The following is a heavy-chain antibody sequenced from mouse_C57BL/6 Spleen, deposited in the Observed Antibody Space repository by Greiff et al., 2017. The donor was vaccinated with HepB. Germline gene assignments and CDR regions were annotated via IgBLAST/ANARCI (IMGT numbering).Heavy chain of an antibody. CDR2: ISSGSSTI. D-gene: IGHD2-3*01. J-gene: IGHJ1*03. V-gene: IGHV5-17*01. Sequence: EVQGVESGGGLVKPGGSLKLSCAASGFTFSDYGMHWVRQAPEKGLEWVAYISSGSSTIYYADKVKGRFTISSDNAKNTLCLQMTSLRSEDTAMYYCARPGGYYDEGYVDVLGTGTTVNVSS. CDR3: ARPGGYYDEGYVDV. CDR1: GFTFSDYG.